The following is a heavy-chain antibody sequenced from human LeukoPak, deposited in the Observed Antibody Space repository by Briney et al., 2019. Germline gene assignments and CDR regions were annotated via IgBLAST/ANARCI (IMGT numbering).Heavy chain of an antibody. J-gene: IGHJ4*02. D-gene: IGHD6-19*01. CDR3: AKAPIAVAGTVYFDY. V-gene: IGHV1-46*01. CDR2: TNPSGGST. CDR1: GYTFTSYY. Sequence: ASVKVSCKASGYTFTSYYMHWVRQAPGQGLEWMGITNPSGGSTSYAQKFQGRVTMTRDTSTSTVYMELSSLRSEDTAVYYCAKAPIAVAGTVYFDYWGQGTLVTVSS.